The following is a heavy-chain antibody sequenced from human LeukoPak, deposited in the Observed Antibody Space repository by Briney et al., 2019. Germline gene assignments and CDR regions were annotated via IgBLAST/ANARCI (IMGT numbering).Heavy chain of an antibody. V-gene: IGHV1-24*01. CDR3: ATASLIVGATNYFDY. CDR1: GYTLTELS. J-gene: IGHJ4*02. CDR2: FDPEDGET. Sequence: GASVKVSCKVSGYTLTELSMHWVRQAPGQGLEWMGGFDPEDGETIYAQKFQGRVTMTEDTSTDTAYMELSSLRSEDTAVYYCATASLIVGATNYFDYWGQGTLVTVSS. D-gene: IGHD1-26*01.